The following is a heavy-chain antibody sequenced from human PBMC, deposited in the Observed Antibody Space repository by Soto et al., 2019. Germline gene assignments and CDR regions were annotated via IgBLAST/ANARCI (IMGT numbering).Heavy chain of an antibody. J-gene: IGHJ3*02. CDR2: ISWNSGSI. V-gene: IGHV3-9*01. Sequence: GGSLRLSCAASGFTFDDYAMHWVRQAPGKGLEWVSGISWNSGSIGYADSVKGRFTISRDNAKNSLYLQMNSLRAEDTALYYCAKEAGGDYSSGPSRAFNIWGQGTMVTVSS. CDR1: GFTFDDYA. D-gene: IGHD6-19*01. CDR3: AKEAGGDYSSGPSRAFNI.